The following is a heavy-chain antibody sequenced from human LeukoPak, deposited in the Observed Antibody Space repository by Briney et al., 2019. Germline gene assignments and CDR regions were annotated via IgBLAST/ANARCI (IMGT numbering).Heavy chain of an antibody. D-gene: IGHD6-13*01. CDR1: GYSISSGYY. V-gene: IGHV4-38-2*02. Sequence: SETLSLTCTVSGYSISSGYYWGWIRQPPGKGLEWIGSIYHSGSTYYNPSLKSRVTISVDTSKNQFSLKLSSVTAADTAVYYCARRSAGAGRVYYFDYWGQGTLVTVSS. CDR2: IYHSGST. J-gene: IGHJ4*02. CDR3: ARRSAGAGRVYYFDY.